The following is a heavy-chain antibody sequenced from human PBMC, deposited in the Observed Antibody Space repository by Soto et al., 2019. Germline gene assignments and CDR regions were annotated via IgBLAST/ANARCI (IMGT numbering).Heavy chain of an antibody. D-gene: IGHD3-16*01. CDR3: ARQAILALGGY. J-gene: IGHJ4*02. V-gene: IGHV4-39*01. Sequence: SETLSLTCSVSVGSISSSSYYWGWIRQPPGKGLEWIGSIYYSGSTYYNPSLRGRVTISVDTSKNQFSLKLTSVTAADTAVYYFARQAILALGGYWGQGNRVTV. CDR2: IYYSGST. CDR1: VGSISSSSYY.